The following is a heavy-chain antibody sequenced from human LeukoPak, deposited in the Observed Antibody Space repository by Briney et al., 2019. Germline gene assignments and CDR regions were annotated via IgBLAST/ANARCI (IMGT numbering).Heavy chain of an antibody. V-gene: IGHV3-21*01. Sequence: SGGSLRLSCAASGFTFSSYEMNWVRQAPGKGLEWVSSISSSSSYIYYADSVKGRFTISRDNAKNSLYLQMNSLRAEDTAVYYCARVGGDWYAFDIWGQGTMVTVSS. CDR3: ARVGGDWYAFDI. D-gene: IGHD2-21*02. CDR2: ISSSSSYI. J-gene: IGHJ3*02. CDR1: GFTFSSYE.